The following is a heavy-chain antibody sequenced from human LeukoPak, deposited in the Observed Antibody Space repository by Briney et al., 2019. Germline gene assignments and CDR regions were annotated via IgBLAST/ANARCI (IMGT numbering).Heavy chain of an antibody. Sequence: GGSLRLSCVASGFEFYEYPMMWVRQAPGKALEWVAYIKRDGSEKNYVDSVRGRFTISRDNRGNSVYLHLSSLRSEDTAVYYCARGFRGYSYGYSYWGQGTLVTVSS. CDR3: ARGFRGYSYGYSY. CDR2: IKRDGSEK. V-gene: IGHV3-7*03. J-gene: IGHJ4*02. CDR1: GFEFYEYP. D-gene: IGHD5-18*01.